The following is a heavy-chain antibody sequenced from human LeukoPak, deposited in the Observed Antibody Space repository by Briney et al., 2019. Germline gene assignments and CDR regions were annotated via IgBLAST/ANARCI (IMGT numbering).Heavy chain of an antibody. CDR1: GFTFSSYW. CDR2: IKQDGSEK. CDR3: AKPLLGYYYYGMDV. D-gene: IGHD3-16*01. V-gene: IGHV3-7*03. Sequence: GGSLRLSCAASGFTFSSYWMSWVRQAPGKGLEWVANIKQDGSEKYYVDSVKGRFTISRDNAKNSLYLQMYSLRAEDTAVYYCAKPLLGYYYYGMDVWGQGTTVTVSS. J-gene: IGHJ6*02.